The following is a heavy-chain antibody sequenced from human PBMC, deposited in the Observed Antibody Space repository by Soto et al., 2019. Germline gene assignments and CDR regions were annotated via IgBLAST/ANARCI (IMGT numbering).Heavy chain of an antibody. CDR1: GGSISSYY. J-gene: IGHJ6*02. V-gene: IGHV4-59*01. CDR2: IYYSGST. CDR3: ARDLRVAARPGVSGMDV. D-gene: IGHD6-6*01. Sequence: ETLSLTCTVSGGSISSYYWSWIRQPPGKGLEWTGYIYYSGSTNYNPSLKSRVTISVDTSKNQFSLKLSSVTAADAAVYYCARDLRVAARPGVSGMDVWGQGTTVTVSS.